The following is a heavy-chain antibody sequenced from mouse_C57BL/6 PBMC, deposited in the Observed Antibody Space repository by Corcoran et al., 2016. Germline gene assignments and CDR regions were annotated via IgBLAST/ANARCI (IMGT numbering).Heavy chain of an antibody. V-gene: IGHV1-81*01. CDR1: GYTFTSYG. D-gene: IGHD1-1*01. CDR3: ARNKEGYYYGSSDY. J-gene: IGHJ2*01. Sequence: QVQLQQSGAELARPGASVKLSCKASGYTFTSYGISWVKQRTGQGLEWIGEIYPRSGNTYYNEKFKGKATLTADKSSSTAYMELRSLTSEDSAVYFCARNKEGYYYGSSDYWGQGTTLTVSS. CDR2: IYPRSGNT.